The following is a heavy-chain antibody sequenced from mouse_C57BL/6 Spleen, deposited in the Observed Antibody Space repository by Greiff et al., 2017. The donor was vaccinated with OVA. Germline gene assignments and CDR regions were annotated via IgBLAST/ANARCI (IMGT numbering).Heavy chain of an antibody. V-gene: IGHV1-54*01. Sequence: VQGVESGAELVRPGTSVKVSCKASGYAFTNYLIEWVKQRPGQGLEWIGVINPGSGGTNYNEKFKGKATLTADKSSSTAYMQLSSLTSEDSAVYFCARSGDPYYFDYWGQGTTLTVSS. D-gene: IGHD3-1*01. CDR3: ARSGDPYYFDY. J-gene: IGHJ2*01. CDR1: GYAFTNYL. CDR2: INPGSGGT.